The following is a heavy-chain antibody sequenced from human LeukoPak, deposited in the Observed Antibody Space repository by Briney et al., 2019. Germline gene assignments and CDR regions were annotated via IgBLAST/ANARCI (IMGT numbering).Heavy chain of an antibody. CDR3: ATQWLAQRGDY. Sequence: GGSLRLSCAASGFTVSSNYMSWVRQAPGKGLEWVSVIYSGGSTYYADSVKGRFTISRDNSENTLYLQMNSLRAEDTAVYYCATQWLAQRGDYWGQGTLVTVSS. V-gene: IGHV3-53*01. CDR2: IYSGGST. D-gene: IGHD6-19*01. J-gene: IGHJ4*02. CDR1: GFTVSSNY.